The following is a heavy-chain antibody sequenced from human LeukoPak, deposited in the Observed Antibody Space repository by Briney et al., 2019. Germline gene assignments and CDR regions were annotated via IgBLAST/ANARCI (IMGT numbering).Heavy chain of an antibody. CDR2: IKQDGSEK. Sequence: GGSLKLSCAASGFTFSRYWMSWVRQAPGKGLEWVANIKQDGSEKYYVDSVKGRFTISRDNAKNSLYLQMNSLRAEDTAVYYCARDALISAKTHDAFDIWGQGTMVAVSS. CDR3: ARDALISAKTHDAFDI. D-gene: IGHD6-25*01. J-gene: IGHJ3*02. CDR1: GFTFSRYW. V-gene: IGHV3-7*01.